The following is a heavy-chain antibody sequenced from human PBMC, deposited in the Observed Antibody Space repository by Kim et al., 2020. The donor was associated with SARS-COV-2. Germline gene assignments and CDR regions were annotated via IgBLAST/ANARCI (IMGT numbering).Heavy chain of an antibody. D-gene: IGHD4-17*01. CDR2: IIPIFGTA. Sequence: SVKVSCKASGGTFSSYAISWVRQAPGQGLEWMGGIIPIFGTANYAQKFQGRVTITADESTSTAYMELSSLRSEDTAVYYCAREIQAGHYGDYVGYFDYWGQGTLVTVSS. V-gene: IGHV1-69*13. J-gene: IGHJ4*02. CDR3: AREIQAGHYGDYVGYFDY. CDR1: GGTFSSYA.